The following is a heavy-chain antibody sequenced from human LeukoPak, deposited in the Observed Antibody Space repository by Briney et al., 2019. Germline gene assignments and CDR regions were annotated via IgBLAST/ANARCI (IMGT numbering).Heavy chain of an antibody. Sequence: GGSLRLSCAASGFTFNNYWMSWVRQAPGKGLEWVANIKQDGTEKYYVDSVRGRFTISRDNAKNSLYLQMNSLRAEDTAVYYCARDNWSGIGFYFDYWGQGTLVTVSS. CDR2: IKQDGTEK. CDR1: GFTFNNYW. D-gene: IGHD6-13*01. J-gene: IGHJ4*02. CDR3: ARDNWSGIGFYFDY. V-gene: IGHV3-7*01.